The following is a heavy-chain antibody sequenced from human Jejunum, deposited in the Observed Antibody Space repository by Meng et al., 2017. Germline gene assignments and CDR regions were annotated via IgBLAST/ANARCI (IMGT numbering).Heavy chain of an antibody. Sequence: GESLKISCAASGFSFSNFWMHWVRQIPGKGLEWVSRIIGDGSSTNYADSVKGRFTISRDNAKNTVYLQMNSLRAEDTAVYYCGRGLHVAAADSWGQGTLVTVSS. D-gene: IGHD6-13*01. CDR1: GFSFSNFW. CDR2: IIGDGSST. V-gene: IGHV3-74*01. J-gene: IGHJ4*02. CDR3: GRGLHVAAADS.